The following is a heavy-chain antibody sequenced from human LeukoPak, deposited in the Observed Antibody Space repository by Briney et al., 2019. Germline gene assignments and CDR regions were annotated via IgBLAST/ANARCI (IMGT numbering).Heavy chain of an antibody. Sequence: SVNVSFQASGGTFSSYAISWVRQPPGQGLAWMGGIIPIFGTANYAQKFKGRVKITADKYTSTAYMELSSLRSEDTAVYYCARGVVVVTALDYWGQGTLVTVSS. J-gene: IGHJ4*02. D-gene: IGHD2-21*02. CDR2: IIPIFGTA. CDR3: ARGVVVVTALDY. CDR1: GGTFSSYA. V-gene: IGHV1-69*06.